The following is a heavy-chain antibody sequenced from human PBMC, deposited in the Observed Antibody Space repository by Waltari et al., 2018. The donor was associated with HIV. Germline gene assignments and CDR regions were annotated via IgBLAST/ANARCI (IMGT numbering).Heavy chain of an antibody. CDR2: ITSDGQMT. J-gene: IGHJ4*02. CDR3: TRTFGVVSGAPRFFDF. V-gene: IGHV3-23*01. D-gene: IGHD3-3*01. Sequence: EVRLLQSGGQVVAPGDSARLTCEGSGFPLSSYIMTWVRQSPGQGPEGVSGITSDGQMTFYADSLKGRATVSRANSKNTIFLEINNMRVEDTATFYCTRTFGVVSGAPRFFDFWGRGTLVSVSS. CDR1: GFPLSSYI.